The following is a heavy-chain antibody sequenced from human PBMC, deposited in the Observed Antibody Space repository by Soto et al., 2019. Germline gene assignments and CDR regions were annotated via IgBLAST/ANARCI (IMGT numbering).Heavy chain of an antibody. V-gene: IGHV1-69*13. CDR3: AGGYSYGQNPRYYFDY. Sequence: SVKVSCKASGRPFSSYPISWVRQAPGQGLEWMGGIIPIFGTANYAQKFQGRVTITADESTSTAYMELSSLRSEDTAVYYCAGGYSYGQNPRYYFDYWGQGTLVTVSS. CDR2: IIPIFGTA. CDR1: GRPFSSYP. J-gene: IGHJ4*02. D-gene: IGHD5-18*01.